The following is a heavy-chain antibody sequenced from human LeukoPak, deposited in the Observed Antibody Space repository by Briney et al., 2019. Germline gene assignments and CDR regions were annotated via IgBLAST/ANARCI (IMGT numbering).Heavy chain of an antibody. CDR1: GGSITSYY. D-gene: IGHD2-15*01. CDR3: ARSVVAATGSIDY. Sequence: SETLSLTCTVSGGSITSYYWGWIRQPPGKGLEWIGSIYYSGSTYYNPSLKSRVTISVDTSKNQFSLKLSSVTAADTAVYYCARSVVAATGSIDYWGQGTLVTVSS. V-gene: IGHV4-39*01. J-gene: IGHJ4*02. CDR2: IYYSGST.